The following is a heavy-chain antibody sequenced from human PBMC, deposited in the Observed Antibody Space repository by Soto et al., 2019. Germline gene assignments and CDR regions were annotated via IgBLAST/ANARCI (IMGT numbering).Heavy chain of an antibody. CDR2: IKSKPDGATT. CDR1: GFTFSNAW. CDR3: STGGYFFDF. J-gene: IGHJ4*02. Sequence: GGSLRLSCAASGFTFSNAWFNWVRQAPGKGLEWVGRIKSKPDGATTDYAAPVRDRFTVSRDDSKNTVYLQMNSLKDEDTAVYFCSTGGYFFDFWGQGTLVTVSS. V-gene: IGHV3-15*07.